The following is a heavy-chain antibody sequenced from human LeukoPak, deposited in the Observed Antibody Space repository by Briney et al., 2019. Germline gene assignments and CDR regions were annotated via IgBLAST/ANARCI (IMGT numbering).Heavy chain of an antibody. Sequence: RASETLSLTCAVYGGSFSGYYLSWIRQPPGKGLEWIGGINQNGSTNYNPSLKSRVTISVDTSKNQFSLKLSSVTAADTAVYYCARARRAYCSSTSCYAPPFDYWGQGTLVTVSS. CDR2: INQNGST. CDR3: ARARRAYCSSTSCYAPPFDY. CDR1: GGSFSGYY. V-gene: IGHV4-34*01. J-gene: IGHJ4*02. D-gene: IGHD2-2*01.